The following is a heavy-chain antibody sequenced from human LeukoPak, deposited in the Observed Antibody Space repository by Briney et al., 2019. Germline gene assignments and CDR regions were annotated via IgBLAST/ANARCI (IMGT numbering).Heavy chain of an antibody. D-gene: IGHD2-15*01. Sequence: SETLSLTCTVSGGSISSYYWSWIRQPPGKGLEWIGYIYYSGSTNYNPSPKSRVTISVDTSKNQFSLKLSSVTAADTAVYYCARSDLGYCSGGSCYLPYYYYYGMDVWGQGTTVTVSS. CDR2: IYYSGST. CDR1: GGSISSYY. J-gene: IGHJ6*02. CDR3: ARSDLGYCSGGSCYLPYYYYYGMDV. V-gene: IGHV4-59*08.